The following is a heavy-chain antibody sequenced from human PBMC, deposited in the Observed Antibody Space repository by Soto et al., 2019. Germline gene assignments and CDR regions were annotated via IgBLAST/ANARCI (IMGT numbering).Heavy chain of an antibody. J-gene: IGHJ6*02. V-gene: IGHV4-59*01. CDR3: ARVRLLGSGYYGMDV. CDR2: MYYSGST. CDR1: GGSISSYY. Sequence: LSLTCTVSGGSISSYYWSWIRQPPGKGLEWIGYMYYSGSTNYNPSLKSRVTISVDTSRNQFSLKLSSVTAADTAVYYCARVRLLGSGYYGMDVWGQGTTVTVSS. D-gene: IGHD2-15*01.